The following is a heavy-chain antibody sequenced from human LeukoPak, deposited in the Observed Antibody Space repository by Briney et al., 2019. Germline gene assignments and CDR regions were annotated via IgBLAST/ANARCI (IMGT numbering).Heavy chain of an antibody. CDR2: ISSRSSTI. CDR3: ARGQWELPYFDY. Sequence: PGGSLRLSCAASGFTFSSYGMHWVRQAPGKGLEWVSYISSRSSTISYADSVKGRFTISRDNARNSLYLQMNSLRAEDTAVYYCARGQWELPYFDYWGQGTLVTVSS. CDR1: GFTFSSYG. D-gene: IGHD1-26*01. J-gene: IGHJ4*02. V-gene: IGHV3-48*01.